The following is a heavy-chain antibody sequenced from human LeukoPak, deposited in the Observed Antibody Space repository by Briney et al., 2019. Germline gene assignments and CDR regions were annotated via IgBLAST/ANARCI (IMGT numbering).Heavy chain of an antibody. D-gene: IGHD4/OR15-4a*01. CDR3: AKVGSMTMVVYFDY. V-gene: IGHV3-23*01. CDR2: ISGSGGST. J-gene: IGHJ4*02. Sequence: VGSLRLSCAASGFTFSSYAMSWVRQAPGKGLEWVSAISGSGGSTYYADSVKGRFTISRDNSKNTLYLQMNSLRAEDTAVYYCAKVGSMTMVVYFDYWGQGTLVTVSS. CDR1: GFTFSSYA.